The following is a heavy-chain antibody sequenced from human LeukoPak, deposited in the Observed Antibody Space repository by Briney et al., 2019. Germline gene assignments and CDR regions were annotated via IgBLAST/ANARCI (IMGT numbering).Heavy chain of an antibody. J-gene: IGHJ4*02. V-gene: IGHV1-69*04. D-gene: IGHD3-22*01. CDR2: IIPILGIA. CDR3: ARDAMIKTR. CDR1: GGTFSSYT. Sequence: SVKVSCKASGGTFSSYTISGGRQGPGEGVEWMRRIIPILGIANYAQKFQGRLTITAHKSTRTAYMELSSLTSEHTAVYYCARDAMIKTRWGQGTLVTVSS.